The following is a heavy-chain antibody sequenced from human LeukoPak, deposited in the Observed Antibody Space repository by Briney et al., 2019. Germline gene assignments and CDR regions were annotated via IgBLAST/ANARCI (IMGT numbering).Heavy chain of an antibody. Sequence: SETLSLTCTVSGGSISSYYWSWIRQPPGKGLEWLGYIYYSGSTNYNPSLKSRVTISVDTSKNQFSLKLSSVTAADTAVYYCARTPWGIAAYNWFDPWGQGTLVTVSS. J-gene: IGHJ5*02. V-gene: IGHV4-59*01. D-gene: IGHD6-25*01. CDR3: ARTPWGIAAYNWFDP. CDR2: IYYSGST. CDR1: GGSISSYY.